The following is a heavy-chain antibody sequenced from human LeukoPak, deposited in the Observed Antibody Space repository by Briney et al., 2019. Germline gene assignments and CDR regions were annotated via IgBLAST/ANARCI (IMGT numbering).Heavy chain of an antibody. V-gene: IGHV1-2*02. D-gene: IGHD3-10*01. CDR3: ARVWYGSGSYNWFDP. J-gene: IGHJ5*02. CDR1: GYTFTGYY. Sequence: ASVKVSCKASGYTFTGYYMHWVRQAPGQGLEWMGWINPNSGGTNYAQKFQGRVTMTRDTSISTAYMELSRLRSDDTAVYYCARVWYGSGSYNWFDPWGQGTLVTVSS. CDR2: INPNSGGT.